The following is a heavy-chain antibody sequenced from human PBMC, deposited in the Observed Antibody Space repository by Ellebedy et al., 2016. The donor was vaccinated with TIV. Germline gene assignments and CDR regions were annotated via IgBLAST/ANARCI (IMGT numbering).Heavy chain of an antibody. CDR3: VSSASMDAFDL. D-gene: IGHD3-16*01. V-gene: IGHV4-59*01. CDR1: GGSLSDNY. CDR2: LYYTGST. J-gene: IGHJ3*01. Sequence: SETLSLTCAVSGGSLSDNYWTWIRQPPGKGLEWIGYLYYTGSTNYNPSLKSRVTISVNTPRNQFSLKLSSVTAADTAVYYCVSSASMDAFDLWGQGTIVTVSS.